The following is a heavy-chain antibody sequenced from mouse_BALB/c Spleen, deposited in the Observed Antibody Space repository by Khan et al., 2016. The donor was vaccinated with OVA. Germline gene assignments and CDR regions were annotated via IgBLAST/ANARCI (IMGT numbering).Heavy chain of an antibody. CDR3: ARDRYDYFDY. D-gene: IGHD2-14*01. V-gene: IGHV9-2-1*01. CDR2: INTETGEP. Sequence: QIQLVQSGPELKKPGETVKISCKASGYTFTDYSMHWVKQAPGKGLKWMGWINTETGEPTYADDFKGRFAFSLETSASTAYLKINNLKNEETATYFCARDRYDYFDYWGQGTTLTVSS. CDR1: GYTFTDYS. J-gene: IGHJ2*01.